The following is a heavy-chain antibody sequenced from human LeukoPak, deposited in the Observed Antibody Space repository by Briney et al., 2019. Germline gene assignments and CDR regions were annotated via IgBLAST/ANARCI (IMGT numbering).Heavy chain of an antibody. Sequence: PSQTLSLTCTASGGSISSGGYYWSWIRQHPGKGLEWIGYIYYSGSTYYNPSLKSRVTISVDTSKNQFSLKLSSVTAADTAVYYCARDKHYYDSSGYYEEAFDYWGQGTLVTVSS. D-gene: IGHD3-22*01. V-gene: IGHV4-31*03. J-gene: IGHJ4*02. CDR3: ARDKHYYDSSGYYEEAFDY. CDR2: IYYSGST. CDR1: GGSISSGGYY.